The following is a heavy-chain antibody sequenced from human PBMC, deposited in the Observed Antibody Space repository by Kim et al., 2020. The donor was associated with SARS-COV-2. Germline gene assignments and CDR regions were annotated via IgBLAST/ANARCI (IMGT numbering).Heavy chain of an antibody. CDR1: GGSFSGYY. V-gene: IGHV4-34*01. CDR2: INHSGST. Sequence: SETLSLTCAVYGGSFSGYYWSWIRQPPGKGLEWIGEINHSGSTNYNPSLKSRVTISVDTSKNQFSLKLSSVTAADTAVYYCARDPTIRGWDRSSRDGYNFTNDAFDIWGQGTMVTVSS. J-gene: IGHJ3*02. D-gene: IGHD5-12*01. CDR3: ARDPTIRGWDRSSRDGYNFTNDAFDI.